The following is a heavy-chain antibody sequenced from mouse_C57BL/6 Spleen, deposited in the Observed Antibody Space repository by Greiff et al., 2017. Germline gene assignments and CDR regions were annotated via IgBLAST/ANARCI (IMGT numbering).Heavy chain of an antibody. Sequence: QVQLQQSGAELVRPGASVKLSCKASGYTFTSYGISWVKQRTGQGLEWIGKIYPRSGNTYYNEKVKGKATLPADKSSSTAYLELRSLTSEDSAVSFHARQSDGSWYACQGHGTLVSVAT. CDR2: IYPRSGNT. CDR3: ARQSDGSWYAC. CDR1: GYTFTSYG. D-gene: IGHD2-3*01. J-gene: IGHJ3*01. V-gene: IGHV1-81*01.